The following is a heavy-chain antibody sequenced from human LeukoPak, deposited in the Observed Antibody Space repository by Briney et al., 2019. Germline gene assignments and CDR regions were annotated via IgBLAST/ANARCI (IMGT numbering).Heavy chain of an antibody. D-gene: IGHD3-3*01. Sequence: GGSLRLSCAASGFTFSSYWMHWVRQAPGKGLVWVSRINSDGSSTSYADSVKGRFTISRDNAKNTLYLQMNSLRAEDTAVYYCARLRFLEWLLEDFDYWGQGTLVTVSS. CDR3: ARLRFLEWLLEDFDY. CDR2: INSDGSST. J-gene: IGHJ4*02. V-gene: IGHV3-74*01. CDR1: GFTFSSYW.